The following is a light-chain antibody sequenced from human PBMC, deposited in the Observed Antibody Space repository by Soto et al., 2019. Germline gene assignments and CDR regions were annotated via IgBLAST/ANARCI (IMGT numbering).Light chain of an antibody. V-gene: IGKV1-5*01. CDR2: DAS. CDR1: QSISSW. Sequence: DIQMTKSPSTLSASVGDRVTITGRASQSISSWLAWYQQKPGKAPKLLIYDASSLESGVPSRFSGSGSGTEFTLTISSLQPDDFATYYCQQYNSYSPLTFGGGTKVDIK. J-gene: IGKJ4*01. CDR3: QQYNSYSPLT.